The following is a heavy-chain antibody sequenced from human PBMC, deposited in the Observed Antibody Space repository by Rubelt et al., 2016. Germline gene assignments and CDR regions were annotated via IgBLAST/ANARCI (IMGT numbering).Heavy chain of an antibody. D-gene: IGHD1-26*01. CDR2: INPNSGNT. CDR3: ARDRGSLISGSYYYYYGMDV. Sequence: WVRQAPGQGLEWMGRINPNSGNTNYAQKLQGRVTMTTDTSTSTAYMELRSLRSDDTAVYYCARDRGSLISGSYYYYYGMDVWGQGTTVTVSS. J-gene: IGHJ6*02. V-gene: IGHV1-18*01.